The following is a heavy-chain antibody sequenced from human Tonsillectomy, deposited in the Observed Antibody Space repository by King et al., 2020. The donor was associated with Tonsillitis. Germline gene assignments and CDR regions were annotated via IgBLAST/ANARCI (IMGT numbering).Heavy chain of an antibody. J-gene: IGHJ3*02. CDR1: GGSFNDYA. Sequence: QLVQSGAEVKKPGSSVKVSCTASGGSFNDYAVNWVRQAPGQGLEWVGAIIPIFGAENSAQRFQGRVTLTADESTSTAYMELTSLRYEDTAVYYCASRLSVVVTADEPVDIWGQGTMVTVSS. CDR3: ASRLSVVVTADEPVDI. V-gene: IGHV1-69*01. D-gene: IGHD2-21*02. CDR2: IIPIFGAE.